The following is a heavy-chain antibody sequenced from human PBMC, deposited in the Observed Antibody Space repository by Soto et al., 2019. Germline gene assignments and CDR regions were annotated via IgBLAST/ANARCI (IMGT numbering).Heavy chain of an antibody. CDR2: ISGSGGST. J-gene: IGHJ4*02. V-gene: IGHV3-23*01. CDR3: AKVKASGWYSFFDY. D-gene: IGHD6-19*01. CDR1: GFTFSSYW. Sequence: GESLRLSCAASGFTFSSYWMHWVRQAPGKGLEWVSAISGSGGSTYYADSVKGRFTISRDNSKNTLYLQMNSLRAEDTAVYYCAKVKASGWYSFFDYWGQGTLVTVCS.